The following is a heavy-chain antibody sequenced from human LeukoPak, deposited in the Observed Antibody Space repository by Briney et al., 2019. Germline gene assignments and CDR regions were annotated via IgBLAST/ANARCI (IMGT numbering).Heavy chain of an antibody. V-gene: IGHV1-18*01. CDR3: ARDQPRVGLMSYYMDV. J-gene: IGHJ6*03. Sequence: GASVKVSCKASGYTFTGYGISWVRQAPGQGLEWMGWISGFNGNTNYAQKLQGRVTMTTDTSTSTAYMELRSLRSDDTAVYYCARDQPRVGLMSYYMDVWGKGTTVTVSS. D-gene: IGHD2-8*01. CDR1: GYTFTGYG. CDR2: ISGFNGNT.